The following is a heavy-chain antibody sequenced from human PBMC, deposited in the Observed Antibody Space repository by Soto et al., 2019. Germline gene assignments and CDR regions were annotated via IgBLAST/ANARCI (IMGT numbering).Heavy chain of an antibody. CDR1: GGSISSYY. CDR3: ARDKITGLFDY. Sequence: SETLSLTCTVSGGSISSYYWSWIRQHPGKGLEWIGSIYYSGSTYYNPSLKSRVTISVDTSKNQFSLKLSSVTAADTAVYYCARDKITGLFDYWGQGTLVTVSS. CDR2: IYYSGST. J-gene: IGHJ4*02. V-gene: IGHV4-59*12. D-gene: IGHD2-8*02.